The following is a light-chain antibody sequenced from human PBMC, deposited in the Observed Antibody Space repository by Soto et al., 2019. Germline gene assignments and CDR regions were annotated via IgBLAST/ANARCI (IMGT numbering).Light chain of an antibody. V-gene: IGLV4-69*01. J-gene: IGLJ2*01. Sequence: QLVLTQSPSASASLGASVKLTCTLSSGHSSYAIAGHQQQPEKGPRYLMKLNSDGSHSKGDGIPDRFSGSSSGAERDLTISSLQSEDEADYYCQTWGTGIQVFGGGTKLTVL. CDR3: QTWGTGIQV. CDR1: SGHSSYA. CDR2: LNSDGSH.